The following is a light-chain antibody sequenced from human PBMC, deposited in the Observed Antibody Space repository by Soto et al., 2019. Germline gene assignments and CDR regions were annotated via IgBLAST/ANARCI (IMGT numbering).Light chain of an antibody. CDR2: LGS. J-gene: IGKJ5*01. V-gene: IGKV2-28*01. CDR1: QSLLHSNGYNY. Sequence: DIVMTQSPLSLPVTPGEPSSVSFISSQSLLHSNGYNYLDWYLQKPGQSPQLLIYLGSNRASGVPDRFSGSGSGTDFTLKISRVEAEDVGVYYCMQALQTRITFGQGTRLEI. CDR3: MQALQTRIT.